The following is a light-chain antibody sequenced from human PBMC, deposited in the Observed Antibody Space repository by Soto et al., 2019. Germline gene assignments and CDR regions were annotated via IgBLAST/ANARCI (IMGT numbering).Light chain of an antibody. Sequence: EIVLRQSPATLSLAPWETATLSCRASQTVIHSYLAWHQQKPGQTPRLLVNGTSSRATGIPPRCSGSGSGTDFTLTISSREPDDFAIYYCQQHSHRPPETFGQGTKVDIK. CDR2: GTS. J-gene: IGKJ1*01. CDR3: QQHSHRPPET. V-gene: IGKV3D-20*02. CDR1: QTVIHSY.